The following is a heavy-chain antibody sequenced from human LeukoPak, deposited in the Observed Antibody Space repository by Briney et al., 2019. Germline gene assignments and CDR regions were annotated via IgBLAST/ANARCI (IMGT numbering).Heavy chain of an antibody. CDR3: ARDHTVAGIVFDY. V-gene: IGHV3-7*01. Sequence: QPGGSLRLSCAASGFTFSNYWMNWVRRAPGKGLEWVANIKQDGSEKYYVDSVKGRFTISRDNAENSLYLQMNSLRAEDAAVYYCARDHTVAGIVFDYWGQGTLVTVSS. CDR1: GFTFSNYW. CDR2: IKQDGSEK. D-gene: IGHD6-19*01. J-gene: IGHJ4*02.